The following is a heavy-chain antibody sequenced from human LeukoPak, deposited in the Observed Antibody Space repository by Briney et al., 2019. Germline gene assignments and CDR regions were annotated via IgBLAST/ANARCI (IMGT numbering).Heavy chain of an antibody. V-gene: IGHV3-23*01. CDR2: ISGSGGST. J-gene: IGHJ4*02. D-gene: IGHD3-22*01. Sequence: PGGSLRLSCAASGFTFSSYAMSWVRQAPGKGLEWVSAISGSGGSTYYADSVKGRFTISRDNSKNTLCLQVNSLRAEDTAVYYCAKDPTYYYDPRGHFDYWGQGTLVTVSS. CDR1: GFTFSSYA. CDR3: AKDPTYYYDPRGHFDY.